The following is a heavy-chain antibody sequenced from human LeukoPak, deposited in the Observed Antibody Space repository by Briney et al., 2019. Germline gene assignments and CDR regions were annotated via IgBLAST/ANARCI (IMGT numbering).Heavy chain of an antibody. V-gene: IGHV3-15*01. CDR1: GFTFSNAW. Sequence: GGSLRLSCAASGFTFSNAWMSWVRQAPGKGLEWVGRIKSKTDGGTTDYAAPVKGRFTISRDDSKNTLYLQMNSLKTEDTAVCYCTTDDSSGYYYRTYYFDYWGQGTLVTVSS. CDR3: TTDDSSGYYYRTYYFDY. CDR2: IKSKTDGGTT. D-gene: IGHD3-22*01. J-gene: IGHJ4*02.